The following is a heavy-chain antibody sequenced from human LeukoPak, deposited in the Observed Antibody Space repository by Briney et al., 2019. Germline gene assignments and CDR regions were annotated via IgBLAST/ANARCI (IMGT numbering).Heavy chain of an antibody. CDR3: AKDVCSGGSCYSSPYYFDY. J-gene: IGHJ4*02. D-gene: IGHD2-15*01. V-gene: IGHV3-23*01. Sequence: GGSLRLSCAASGFTFSTYAMTWVRQAPGKGLEWVSAISGSGGSTYYADSVKGRFTISRDNSKNTLYLQMNSLRAEDTAVYYCAKDVCSGGSCYSSPYYFDYWGQGTLVTVSS. CDR2: ISGSGGST. CDR1: GFTFSTYA.